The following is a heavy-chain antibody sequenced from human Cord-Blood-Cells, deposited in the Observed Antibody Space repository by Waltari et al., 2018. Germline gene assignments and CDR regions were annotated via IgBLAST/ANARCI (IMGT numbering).Heavy chain of an antibody. V-gene: IGHV1-69*01. D-gene: IGHD2-2*01. CDR1: GGTFSSYA. CDR3: ARDKSGYCSSTSCPDGVDAFDI. CDR2: IIPIFGTA. J-gene: IGHJ3*02. Sequence: QVQLVQSGAEVKKPGSSVKVSCKASGGTFSSYAISWVRLAPGQGLEWMGGIIPIFGTANYAQKFQGRVTITADESTSTAYMELSSLRSEDTAVYYCARDKSGYCSSTSCPDGVDAFDIWGQGTMVTVSS.